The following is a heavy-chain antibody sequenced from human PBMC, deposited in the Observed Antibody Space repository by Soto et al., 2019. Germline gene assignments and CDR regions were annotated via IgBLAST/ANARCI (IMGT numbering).Heavy chain of an antibody. J-gene: IGHJ4*02. CDR1: GFTFSGYS. V-gene: IGHV3-48*02. D-gene: IGHD3-9*01. CDR3: AREDILGVRSFDY. Sequence: GGSLRLSCAASGFTFSGYSVNWVRQAPGXGLEXVSXXGXXSXTXXXAXXGKGRFTVSRDNARNSQYLQMNSLRDEETAVYYCAREDILGVRSFDYWGQGTLVTVSS. CDR2: XGXXSXTX.